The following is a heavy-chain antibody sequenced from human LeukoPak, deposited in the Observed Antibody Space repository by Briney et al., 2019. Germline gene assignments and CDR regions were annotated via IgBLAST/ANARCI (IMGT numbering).Heavy chain of an antibody. D-gene: IGHD3-22*01. CDR1: GFTFSTYA. CDR3: AREPVSRGYHYASDY. J-gene: IGHJ4*02. Sequence: PGGSLRLSCTASGFTFSTYAMNWVRQAPDKGLEWVSVISYDGSDKYYADSVKGRFSISRDNSKNTVYLQMNSLRPEDTAIYYCAREPVSRGYHYASDYWGQGTLVTVSS. V-gene: IGHV3-30*04. CDR2: ISYDGSDK.